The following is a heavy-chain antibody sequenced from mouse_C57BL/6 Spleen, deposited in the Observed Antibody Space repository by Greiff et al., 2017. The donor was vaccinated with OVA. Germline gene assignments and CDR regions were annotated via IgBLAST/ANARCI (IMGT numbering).Heavy chain of an antibody. CDR3: ARRDYGSPDH. D-gene: IGHD1-1*01. Sequence: EVMLVESGGGLVKPGGSLKLSCAASGFTFSSYTMSWVRQTPEKRLEWVATISGGGGNTYYPDSVKGRFTISRDNAKNTLYLQMSSLRSEDTALYYCARRDYGSPDHWGQGTTLTVSS. CDR1: GFTFSSYT. V-gene: IGHV5-9*01. J-gene: IGHJ2*01. CDR2: ISGGGGNT.